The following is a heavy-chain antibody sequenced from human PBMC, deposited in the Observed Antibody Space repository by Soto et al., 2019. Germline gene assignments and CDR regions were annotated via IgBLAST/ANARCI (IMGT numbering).Heavy chain of an antibody. CDR1: GGSISSYY. V-gene: IGHV4-59*08. D-gene: IGHD2-2*01. CDR2: IYYSGST. CDR3: ARVGYCSSTSCYADY. J-gene: IGHJ4*02. Sequence: QVQLQESGPGLVKPSETLSLTCTVSGGSISSYYWSWIRQPPGKGLEWIGYIYYSGSTNYNPSLKGRVTISVDTSKHQFSLKLSSVTAADTAVYYCARVGYCSSTSCYADYWGQGTLVTVSS.